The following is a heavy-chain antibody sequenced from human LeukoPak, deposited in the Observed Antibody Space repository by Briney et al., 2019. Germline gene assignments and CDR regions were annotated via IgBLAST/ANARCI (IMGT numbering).Heavy chain of an antibody. CDR3: AAEGSDLTFDY. V-gene: IGHV1-2*06. D-gene: IGHD2-21*01. Sequence: ASVKVSCEASGYTFTDYYMHWVRQAPGQGLEWMGRINPNSGGTNYAQKFQGRVTMTRDTSISTAYMELGRLRSDDTAVYYCAAEGSDLTFDYWGQGTLVIVSS. CDR1: GYTFTDYY. CDR2: INPNSGGT. J-gene: IGHJ4*02.